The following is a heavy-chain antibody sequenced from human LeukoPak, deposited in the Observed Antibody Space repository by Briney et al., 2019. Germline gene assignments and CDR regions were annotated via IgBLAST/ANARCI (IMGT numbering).Heavy chain of an antibody. V-gene: IGHV5-51*01. J-gene: IGHJ5*02. CDR2: NYPGDSDN. Sequence: GESLKISWKGSGYCFTSYWIGWVRQLPGKGLEWIGINYPGDSDNSYSPSFQGHATISDTKSITTAYLQWSSLQASDSAMYYCERREVLKAKNWLDPWGQGTLVTVSS. D-gene: IGHD2-8*01. CDR3: ERREVLKAKNWLDP. CDR1: GYCFTSYW.